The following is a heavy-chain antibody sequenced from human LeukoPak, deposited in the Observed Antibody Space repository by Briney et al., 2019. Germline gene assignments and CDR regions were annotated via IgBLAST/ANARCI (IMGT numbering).Heavy chain of an antibody. CDR1: GGSISSYY. CDR2: IYTSGST. D-gene: IGHD3-22*01. V-gene: IGHV4-4*07. J-gene: IGHJ5*02. CDR3: ARDHGTNYYDSSGYLSWFDP. Sequence: SETLSLTCTVSGGSISSYYWSWIRQPAGKGLEWIGRIYTSGSTNYNPSLKSRVTISVDTSKNQFSLKLSSVTAADTAVYYCARDHGTNYYDSSGYLSWFDPWGQGTLVTVSS.